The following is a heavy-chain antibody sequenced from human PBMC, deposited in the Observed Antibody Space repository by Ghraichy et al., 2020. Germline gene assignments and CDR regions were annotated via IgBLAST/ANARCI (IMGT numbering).Heavy chain of an antibody. CDR1: GGSISSSSYY. CDR2: IYYSGST. J-gene: IGHJ4*02. V-gene: IGHV4-39*07. CDR3: ARGPVDSGYEYYFDY. Sequence: SETLSLTCTVSGGSISSSSYYWGWIRQPPGKGLEWIGIIYYSGSTYYNPSLKSRVTISVDTSKNQFSLKLSSVTAADTAVYYCARGPVDSGYEYYFDYWGQGTLVTVSS. D-gene: IGHD5-12*01.